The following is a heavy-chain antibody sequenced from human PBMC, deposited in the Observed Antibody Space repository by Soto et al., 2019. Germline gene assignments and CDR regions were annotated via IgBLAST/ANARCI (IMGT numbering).Heavy chain of an antibody. V-gene: IGHV3-30-3*01. CDR3: ARDKRVLRFFDWPYYFDY. CDR1: GFTFSYYP. J-gene: IGHJ4*02. D-gene: IGHD3-3*01. Sequence: GGSLRLSCAASGFTFSYYPMHWVRQAPGKGLEWVAVISYDGSNKYYADSVKGRFTISRDNSKNTLYLQMNSLRAEDTAVYYCARDKRVLRFFDWPYYFDYWGKGTLVTVSS. CDR2: ISYDGSNK.